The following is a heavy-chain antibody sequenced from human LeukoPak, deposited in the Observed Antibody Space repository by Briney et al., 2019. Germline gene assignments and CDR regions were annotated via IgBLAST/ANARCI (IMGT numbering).Heavy chain of an antibody. V-gene: IGHV1-2*02. CDR2: INPNSGGT. CDR1: GYTFTGHY. J-gene: IGHJ4*02. CDR3: ARGPSGGWYYFDY. D-gene: IGHD6-19*01. Sequence: ASVKVSCKASGYTFTGHYLHWVRQAPGQGLEWMGWINPNSGGTNYAQKFQGRVTMTRDTSISTAYMELSRLRSDDTAVYYCARGPSGGWYYFDYWGQGTLVTVSS.